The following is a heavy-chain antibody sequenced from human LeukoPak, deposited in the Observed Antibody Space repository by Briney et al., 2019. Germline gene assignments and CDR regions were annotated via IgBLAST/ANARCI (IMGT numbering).Heavy chain of an antibody. D-gene: IGHD1-26*01. Sequence: GGSLRLSCAASGSTFSSYAMSWVRQAPEKGLEWVSSISDSGGSTYHADSVKGRFTISRDNSKNTLYLQMNSLRAEDTAVYYCAKDQWELLYWGQGTLVTVSS. CDR3: AKDQWELLY. J-gene: IGHJ4*02. CDR2: ISDSGGST. CDR1: GSTFSSYA. V-gene: IGHV3-23*01.